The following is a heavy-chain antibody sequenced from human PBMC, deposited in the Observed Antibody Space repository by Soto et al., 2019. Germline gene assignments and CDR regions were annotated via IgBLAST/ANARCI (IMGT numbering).Heavy chain of an antibody. CDR3: ARVPDR. J-gene: IGHJ5*02. CDR1: GGSISSVGYC. Sequence: SETLSLTWAVAGGSISSVGYCRSRIRQPQGKGLEWIGYSYESGSRYYNPSLKSRVTISVDRSKHQFSLKLSSVTAADTAVYSCARVPDRWGQGTLVTVSS. CDR2: SYESGSR. D-gene: IGHD2-2*01. V-gene: IGHV4-30-2*01.